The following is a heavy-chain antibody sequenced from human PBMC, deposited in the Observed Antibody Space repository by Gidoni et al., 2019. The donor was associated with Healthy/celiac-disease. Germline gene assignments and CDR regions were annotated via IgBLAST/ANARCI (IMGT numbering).Heavy chain of an antibody. CDR1: GFTFRSYA. V-gene: IGHV3-23*01. D-gene: IGHD1-26*01. CDR3: ATANIGILIGWELPMRYYFDY. Sequence: EVQLLESGGGLVPPGGSLRLSWAASGFTFRSYALSWLRQAPGTGLEWVSAIGGSVGVTYYADSVKRRFTISRDNSKHTLYLQMNSLRAEDTAVYYCATANIGILIGWELPMRYYFDYWGQGTLVTVSS. J-gene: IGHJ4*02. CDR2: IGGSVGVT.